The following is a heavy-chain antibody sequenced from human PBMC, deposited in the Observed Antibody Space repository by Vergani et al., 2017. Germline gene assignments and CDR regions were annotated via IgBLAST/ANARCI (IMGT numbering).Heavy chain of an antibody. CDR1: GFTFSGSA. Sequence: EVQLVESGGGLVQPGGSLKLSCAASGFTFSGSAMHWVRQASGKGLEWVGRIRSKANSYATAYAASVKGRFTISRDDSKNTAYLQMNSLKTEDTAVYYCARGGCWGYCSGGSDYYYYGMDVWGQGP. V-gene: IGHV3-73*02. J-gene: IGHJ6*02. CDR2: IRSKANSYAT. CDR3: ARGGCWGYCSGGSDYYYYGMDV. D-gene: IGHD2-15*01.